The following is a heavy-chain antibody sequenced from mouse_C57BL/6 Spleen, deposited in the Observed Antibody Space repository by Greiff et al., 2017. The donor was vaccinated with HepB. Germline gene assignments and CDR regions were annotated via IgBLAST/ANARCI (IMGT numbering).Heavy chain of an antibody. Sequence: EVNLVESGGGLVKPGGSLKLSCAASGFTFSDYGMHWVRQAPEKGLEWVAYISSGSSTIYYADTVKGRFTISRDNAKNTLFLQMTSLRSEDTAMYYCARPGDGYYVWYFDVWGTGTTVTVSS. CDR3: ARPGDGYYVWYFDV. V-gene: IGHV5-17*01. D-gene: IGHD2-3*01. J-gene: IGHJ1*03. CDR1: GFTFSDYG. CDR2: ISSGSSTI.